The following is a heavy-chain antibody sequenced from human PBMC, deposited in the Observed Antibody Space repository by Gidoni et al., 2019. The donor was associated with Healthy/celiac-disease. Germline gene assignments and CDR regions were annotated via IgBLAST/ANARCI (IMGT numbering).Heavy chain of an antibody. Sequence: QVQLQESGPGLVKPSQTLSLTCTFSGGSLRRGDSYWSWIRQPPGKGLEWIGYIYYSGSTYYNPSLKSRVTISVDTSKNQFSLKLSSVTAADTAVYYCARGPGDFWSGYFDYWGQGTLVTVSS. J-gene: IGHJ4*02. CDR1: GGSLRRGDSY. CDR2: IYYSGST. D-gene: IGHD3-3*01. V-gene: IGHV4-30-4*01. CDR3: ARGPGDFWSGYFDY.